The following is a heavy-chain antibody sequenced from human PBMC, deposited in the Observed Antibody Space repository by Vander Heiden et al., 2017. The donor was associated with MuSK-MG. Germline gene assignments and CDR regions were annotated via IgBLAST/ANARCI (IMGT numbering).Heavy chain of an antibody. J-gene: IGHJ4*02. V-gene: IGHV3-9*01. CDR1: GFTFDDYA. CDR3: ARDMKGDDYASGTDY. D-gene: IGHD2-2*01. CDR2: ISWNSGSI. Sequence: EVQLVESGGGLVQPGRSLRLSCAASGFTFDDYAMHWVRQAPGKGLEWVSGISWNSGSIGYADSVKGRFTISRDNSKNPLYLQMNSVSAEDTAVYYCARDMKGDDYASGTDYWGQGTLVTVSS.